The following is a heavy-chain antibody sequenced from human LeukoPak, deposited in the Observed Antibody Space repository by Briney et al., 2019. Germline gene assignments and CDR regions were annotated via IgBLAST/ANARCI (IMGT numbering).Heavy chain of an antibody. V-gene: IGHV3-23*01. J-gene: IGHJ4*02. CDR2: ISSNGGSI. D-gene: IGHD6-13*01. CDR1: KFTFSNYA. Sequence: GGSLRLSCAGSKFTFSNYAMTWVRQAPGKGLEWVSTISSNGGSIFYSDSVKGRFTISRDNSRNTVNLQMNSLRAEDTAIYYCAKDYSGSWYYFDYWGQGTLVTVSS. CDR3: AKDYSGSWYYFDY.